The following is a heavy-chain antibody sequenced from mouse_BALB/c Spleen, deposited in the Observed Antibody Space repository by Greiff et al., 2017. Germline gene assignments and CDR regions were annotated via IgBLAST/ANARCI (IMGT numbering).Heavy chain of an antibody. CDR2: ISSGSSTI. Sequence: EVKLMESGGGLVQPGGSRKLSCAASGFTFSSFGMHWVRQAPEKGLEWVAYISSGSSTIYYADTVKGRFTISRDNPKNTLFLQMTSLRSEDTAMYYCASGLLPNYYAMDYWGQGTSVTVSS. D-gene: IGHD2-3*01. CDR3: ASGLLPNYYAMDY. CDR1: GFTFSSFG. V-gene: IGHV5-17*02. J-gene: IGHJ4*01.